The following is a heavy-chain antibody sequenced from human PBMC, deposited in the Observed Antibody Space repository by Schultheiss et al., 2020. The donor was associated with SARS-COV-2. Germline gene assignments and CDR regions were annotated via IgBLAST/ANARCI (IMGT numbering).Heavy chain of an antibody. CDR2: INHSGST. J-gene: IGHJ6*02. CDR3: ARGGYSGYYGMDV. V-gene: IGHV4-34*01. CDR1: GGSISSYY. Sequence: SQTLSLTCTVSGGSISSYYWSWIRQPPGKGLEWIGEINHSGSTNYNPSLKSRVTISVDTSKNQFSLKLSSVTAADTAVYYCARGGYSGYYGMDVWGQGTTVTVSS. D-gene: IGHD5-12*01.